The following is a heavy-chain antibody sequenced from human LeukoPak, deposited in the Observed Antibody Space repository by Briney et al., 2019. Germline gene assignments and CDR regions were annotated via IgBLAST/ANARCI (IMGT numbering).Heavy chain of an antibody. Sequence: GASVKVSCKASGGTFSSYAISWVRQAPGQGLEWMGGVIPIFGTANYAQKFQGRVTITADESTSTAYMELSSLRSEDTAVYYCARAAVGARGYAYAFDIWGQGTMVTVSS. CDR2: VIPIFGTA. J-gene: IGHJ3*02. D-gene: IGHD3-10*01. CDR3: ARAAVGARGYAYAFDI. CDR1: GGTFSSYA. V-gene: IGHV1-69*13.